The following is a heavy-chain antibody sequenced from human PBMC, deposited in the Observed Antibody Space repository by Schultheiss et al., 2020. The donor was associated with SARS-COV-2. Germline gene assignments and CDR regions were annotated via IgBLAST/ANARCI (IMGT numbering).Heavy chain of an antibody. CDR3: ARANGYSSGWSPEGKGMDV. V-gene: IGHV1-2*02. CDR2: INPNSGGT. J-gene: IGHJ6*02. Sequence: ASVKVSCKASGYTFTGYYMHWVRQAPGQGLECMGWINPNSGGTNYAQKFQGRVTMTRDTSISTAYMELSRLRSDDTAVYYCARANGYSSGWSPEGKGMDVWGQGTTVTVSS. D-gene: IGHD6-19*01. CDR1: GYTFTGYY.